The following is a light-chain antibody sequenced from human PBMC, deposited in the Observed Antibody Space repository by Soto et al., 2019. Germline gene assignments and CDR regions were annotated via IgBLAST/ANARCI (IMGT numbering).Light chain of an antibody. Sequence: QSVLTQPASVSGSPGQSITISCSGTNSDVGGYNYVSWYQQHPGKAPKLMIYDVSYRPSGISNRFSGSKSDNTASLTISGPQVEDPADYFCSSYTTSSLYVLGTGTKFT. CDR2: DVS. V-gene: IGLV2-14*01. J-gene: IGLJ1*01. CDR3: SSYTTSSLYV. CDR1: NSDVGGYNY.